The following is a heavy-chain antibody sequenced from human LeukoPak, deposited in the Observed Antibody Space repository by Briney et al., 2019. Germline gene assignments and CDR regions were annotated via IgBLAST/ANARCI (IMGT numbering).Heavy chain of an antibody. D-gene: IGHD6-19*01. CDR3: ARGPYTSGWFSFDY. CDR2: IYNSENI. J-gene: IGHJ4*02. V-gene: IGHV4-4*07. Sequence: SETLSLTYTVSGGSISGYYWSWIRQPAGRGLEWIGRIYNSENIDYNPSLKSRVTMSVDTSKNQFSLKLGSVTAADTAVYYCARGPYTSGWFSFDYWGQGTLVTVSS. CDR1: GGSISGYY.